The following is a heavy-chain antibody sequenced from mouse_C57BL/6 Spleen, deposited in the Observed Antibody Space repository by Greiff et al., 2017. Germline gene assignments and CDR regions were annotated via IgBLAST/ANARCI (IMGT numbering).Heavy chain of an antibody. J-gene: IGHJ4*01. CDR3: ARRGNYYAMDY. Sequence: QVQLQQSGAELVRPGTSVKVSCKASGYAFTNYLIEWVKQRPGQGLEWIGVINPGSGGTNYNEKFKGKATLTADKSSSTAYMQLSSLTSEDSAVYFCARRGNYYAMDYWCQGTSVTVSS. V-gene: IGHV1-54*01. CDR1: GYAFTNYL. CDR2: INPGSGGT.